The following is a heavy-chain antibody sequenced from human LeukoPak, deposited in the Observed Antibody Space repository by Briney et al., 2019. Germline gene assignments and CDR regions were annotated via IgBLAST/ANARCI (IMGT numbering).Heavy chain of an antibody. CDR3: AKEEYSSTQFDP. Sequence: GGSLRLSCAVSGITLSNYGMSWVRQAPGKGLEWVAGISDSGGSTNYADSVKGRFTISRDNPKNMLYLQMNSLRAEDTAVYYCAKEEYSSTQFDPWGQGTLVTVSS. D-gene: IGHD6-6*01. CDR1: GITLSNYG. CDR2: ISDSGGST. V-gene: IGHV3-23*01. J-gene: IGHJ5*02.